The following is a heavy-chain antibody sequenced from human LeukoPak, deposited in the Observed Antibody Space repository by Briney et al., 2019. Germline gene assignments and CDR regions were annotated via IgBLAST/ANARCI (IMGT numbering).Heavy chain of an antibody. CDR3: AKDRECCGPTCSRYFDL. CDR1: GFTFSHYP. Sequence: GGSLRLSCAASGFTFSHYPMSWGRQAPGGGLEWVSGISVRGGHTYYADPVKGRFTISRDNSGNTMYLQMNSLRGEDTAVYYCAKDRECCGPTCSRYFDLWGQGTLVAVSS. V-gene: IGHV3-23*01. CDR2: ISVRGGHT. D-gene: IGHD2-21*01. J-gene: IGHJ4*02.